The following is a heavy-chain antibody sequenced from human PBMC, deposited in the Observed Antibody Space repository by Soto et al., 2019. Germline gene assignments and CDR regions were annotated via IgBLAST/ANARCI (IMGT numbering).Heavy chain of an antibody. CDR1: GGTFSSYA. J-gene: IGHJ6*02. CDR2: IIPIFGTA. CDR3: ARYRVVRYDYGMDV. V-gene: IGHV1-69*13. D-gene: IGHD3-22*01. Sequence: SVKVSCKASGGTFSSYAISWVRQAPGQGLEWMGGIIPIFGTANYAQKFQGRVTITADESTSTAYMELSSLRSEETAVYYCARYRVVRYDYGMDVWGQGATVTVSS.